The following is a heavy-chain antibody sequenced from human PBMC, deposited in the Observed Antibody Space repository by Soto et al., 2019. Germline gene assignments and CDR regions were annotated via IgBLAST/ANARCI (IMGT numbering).Heavy chain of an antibody. CDR3: ARDPLHPRTFDY. D-gene: IGHD4-4*01. CDR2: INPSGGGT. J-gene: IGHJ4*02. V-gene: IGHV1-46*01. CDR1: GYTFTSYY. Sequence: ASVKVSCKASGYTFTSYYMHWVRQAPGQGLEWMGIINPSGGGTSYAQKFQGRVTMTRDTSTSTVYMELSSLRSEDTAVYYCARDPLHPRTFDYWGQGTLVTVSS.